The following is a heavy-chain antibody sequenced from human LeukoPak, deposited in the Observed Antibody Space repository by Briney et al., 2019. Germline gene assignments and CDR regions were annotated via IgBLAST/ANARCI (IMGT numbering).Heavy chain of an antibody. V-gene: IGHV3-23*01. CDR3: AKSYYYDSSGYSDY. CDR2: ISGSGGST. CDR1: GFTFSSYA. D-gene: IGHD3-22*01. J-gene: IGHJ4*02. Sequence: HSGGSLRLSCAASGFTFSSYAMTWVRQAPGKGLEWVSAISGSGGSTYYADSVKGRFTISRDNSKNTLYLQMNSLRAEDTAVYYCAKSYYYDSSGYSDYWGQGTLVTVSS.